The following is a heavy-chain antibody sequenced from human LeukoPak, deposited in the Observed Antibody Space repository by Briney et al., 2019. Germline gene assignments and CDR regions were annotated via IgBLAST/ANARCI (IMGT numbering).Heavy chain of an antibody. CDR3: ARAVGATDDGYYNYYMDV. V-gene: IGHV1-2*02. CDR2: INPNSGGT. CDR1: GYTFTGYY. J-gene: IGHJ6*03. D-gene: IGHD1-26*01. Sequence: ASVKVSCKASGYTFTGYYMHWVRQAPGQGLEWMGWINPNSGGTNYAQKFQGRVTMTRDTSISTAYMELSRLRSDDTAVYYCARAVGATDDGYYNYYMDVWGKGTTVTVSS.